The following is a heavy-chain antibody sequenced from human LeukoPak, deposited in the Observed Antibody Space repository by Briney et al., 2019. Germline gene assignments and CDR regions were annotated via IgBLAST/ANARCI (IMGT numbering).Heavy chain of an antibody. CDR3: ARESRLFPGDGYYLDH. D-gene: IGHD1-1*01. Sequence: SETLFLTCAVSGDSISNYYWGWIRQPAGMGLEWIGRIYTSGSTDYNPSLKSRVTVSVDTSKNQFSLKLSSVTAADTAVYFCARESRLFPGDGYYLDHWGQGALVTVSS. V-gene: IGHV4-4*07. CDR2: IYTSGST. J-gene: IGHJ4*02. CDR1: GDSISNYY.